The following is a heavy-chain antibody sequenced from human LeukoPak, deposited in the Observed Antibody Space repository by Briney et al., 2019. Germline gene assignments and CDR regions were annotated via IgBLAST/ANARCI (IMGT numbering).Heavy chain of an antibody. J-gene: IGHJ5*02. CDR3: ARDWGYGDYEGGWFDP. CDR2: IIPIFGTA. Sequence: ASVKVSCKASGGTFSSYAISWVRQAPGQGLEWMGGIIPIFGTANYAQKFQGRVTITADESTSTAYMELSSLRSEDTAVYYRARDWGYGDYEGGWFDPWGQGTLVTVSS. V-gene: IGHV1-69*13. CDR1: GGTFSSYA. D-gene: IGHD4-17*01.